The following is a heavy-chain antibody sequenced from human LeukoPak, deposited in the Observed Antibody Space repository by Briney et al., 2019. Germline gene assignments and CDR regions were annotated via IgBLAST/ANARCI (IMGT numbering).Heavy chain of an antibody. CDR1: GGSFSGNN. V-gene: IGHV4-34*01. J-gene: IGHJ5*02. D-gene: IGHD3-10*01. CDR3: ARDSGTTGEVKFDP. Sequence: PSETLSLTCAVYGGSFSGNNWNWIRQPPGKGLEWIGEINHSGATKYNPSLKSRLTISVDPSKNQFSLKLKSVTAADTAVYYCARDSGTTGEVKFDPWGQGTLVTVSS. CDR2: INHSGAT.